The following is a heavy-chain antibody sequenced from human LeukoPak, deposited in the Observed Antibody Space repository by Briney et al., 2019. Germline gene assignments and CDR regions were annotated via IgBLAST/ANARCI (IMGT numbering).Heavy chain of an antibody. CDR3: ARDKPGAGFGDAFDI. V-gene: IGHV3-30*14. CDR1: GFTFSSYA. J-gene: IGHJ3*02. Sequence: GGSLRLSCAASGFTFSSYAMHWVRQAPGKGLEWVTIISYDGTNKYYADSVKGRFTISRENSKNTLYLQMNSLRDEDTAVYFCARDKPGAGFGDAFDIWGQGKMVSVSS. D-gene: IGHD3-10*01. CDR2: ISYDGTNK.